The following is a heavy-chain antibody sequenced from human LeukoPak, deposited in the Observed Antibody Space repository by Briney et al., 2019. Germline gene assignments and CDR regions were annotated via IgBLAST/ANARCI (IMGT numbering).Heavy chain of an antibody. CDR1: GYTFTNYH. J-gene: IGHJ4*02. Sequence: ASVKVSCKASGYTFTNYHINWVRQASGQRLEWMTWINPDTGDKGYARKFQDRVTITTDTSISTAYMELSSLSSEDTAVYFCARTTSMTASGYDYWGQGTLVSVSS. D-gene: IGHD2-21*02. CDR2: INPDTGDK. CDR3: ARTTSMTASGYDY. V-gene: IGHV1-8*03.